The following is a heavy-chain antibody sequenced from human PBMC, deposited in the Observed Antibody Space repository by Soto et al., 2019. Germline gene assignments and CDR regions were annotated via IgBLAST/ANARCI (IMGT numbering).Heavy chain of an antibody. Sequence: QITLKESGPTLVKPTQTLTLTCTFSGFSLDTRGMGVGWLRQPPGKALEWLALIYWDDDKRYSPSLKSSLTNTKDTSKNEVVLTMTNMDPVDTATYYCAHLDHCRGSNCYTGLTDYFGYWGQGTLVTVSS. J-gene: IGHJ4*02. CDR1: GFSLDTRGMG. CDR2: IYWDDDK. CDR3: AHLDHCRGSNCYTGLTDYFGY. D-gene: IGHD2-2*01. V-gene: IGHV2-5*02.